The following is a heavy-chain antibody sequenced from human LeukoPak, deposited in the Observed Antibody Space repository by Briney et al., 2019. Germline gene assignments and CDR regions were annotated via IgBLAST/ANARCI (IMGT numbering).Heavy chain of an antibody. CDR1: GGSISSYY. V-gene: IGHV4-4*07. D-gene: IGHD4-11*01. J-gene: IGHJ6*03. CDR3: ARDRYDYSNYYYYYYMDV. Sequence: XTCTXSGGSISSYYWSWLRQPAGKGLEWIGRIYTSGSTNYNPSLKSRVTMSVDTSKNQFSLKLSSVTAADTAVYYCARDRYDYSNYYYYYYMDVWGKGTTVTVSS. CDR2: IYTSGST.